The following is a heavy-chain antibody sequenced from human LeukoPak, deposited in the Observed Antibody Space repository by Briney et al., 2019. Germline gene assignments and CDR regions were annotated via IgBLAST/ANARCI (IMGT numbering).Heavy chain of an antibody. CDR2: IYPGDSDT. D-gene: IGHD6-19*01. V-gene: IGHV5-51*01. CDR3: ARHVRPRYSSVSPSDS. CDR1: GYNFTNYW. J-gene: IGHJ4*02. Sequence: GESLLISCKGSGYNFTNYWIGWVRQVPGKGLEWLGIIYPGDSDTSYSPSFQGQVTISADKSISTAFLQWRSLRASDSALYYCARHVRPRYSSVSPSDSWDQGTLVTVSS.